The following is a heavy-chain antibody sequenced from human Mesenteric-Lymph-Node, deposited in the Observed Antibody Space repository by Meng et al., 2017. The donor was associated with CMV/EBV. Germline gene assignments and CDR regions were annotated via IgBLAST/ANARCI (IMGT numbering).Heavy chain of an antibody. V-gene: IGHV3-30*04. J-gene: IGHJ4*02. CDR3: AKRSWENFFDY. Sequence: GESLKISCAASGFTYSRHALYWVRQAPGKGLECIAFISNDGTNNFLADSVRGRFTISRDNAQSTMYLQMNSLRADDTAIYYCAKRSWENFFDYWGQGTLVTVSS. CDR1: GFTYSRHA. D-gene: IGHD1-26*01. CDR2: ISNDGTNN.